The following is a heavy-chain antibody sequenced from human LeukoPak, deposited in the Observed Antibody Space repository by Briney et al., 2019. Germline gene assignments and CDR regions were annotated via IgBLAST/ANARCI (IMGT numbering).Heavy chain of an antibody. D-gene: IGHD2/OR15-2a*01. CDR3: ARHYLSDGILSTFDP. CDR1: GDSVNSDNYY. J-gene: IGHJ5*02. Sequence: SETLSLTCTVSGDSVNSDNYYWSWIRQPPGKGLEWIGYVFYSGSTHYNPSLKSRVTISVDTSKNQFSLRLRSVTAADTALYYCARHYLSDGILSTFDPWGQGTLVTVSS. V-gene: IGHV4-61*01. CDR2: VFYSGST.